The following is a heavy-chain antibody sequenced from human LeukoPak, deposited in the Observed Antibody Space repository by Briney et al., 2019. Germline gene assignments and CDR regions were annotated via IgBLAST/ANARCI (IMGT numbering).Heavy chain of an antibody. CDR1: GGTFSSYA. D-gene: IGHD2-2*01. V-gene: IGHV1-69*05. CDR3: ACCSTSVDGAFDI. J-gene: IGHJ3*02. CDR2: IIPIFGTA. Sequence: SVKVSCKASGGTFSSYAISWVREAPGHGLEWMGGIIPIFGTANYAQKFQGRVTITTDESTSTASMALSSLRSEDTAVYYCACCSTSVDGAFDIWGQGTMVTVSS.